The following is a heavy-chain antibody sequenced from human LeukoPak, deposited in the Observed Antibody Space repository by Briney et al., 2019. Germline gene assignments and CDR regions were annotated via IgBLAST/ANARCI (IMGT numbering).Heavy chain of an antibody. Sequence: SETLSLTCTVSGGSISSSSYYWGWIRQPPGKGLEWIGGIYYSGSTYYNPSLKSRVTISVDTSKNQFSLKLSSVTAADTAVYYCARELLERGLYWGQGTLVTVSS. CDR1: GGSISSSSYY. V-gene: IGHV4-39*02. D-gene: IGHD1-1*01. CDR3: ARELLERGLY. CDR2: IYYSGST. J-gene: IGHJ4*02.